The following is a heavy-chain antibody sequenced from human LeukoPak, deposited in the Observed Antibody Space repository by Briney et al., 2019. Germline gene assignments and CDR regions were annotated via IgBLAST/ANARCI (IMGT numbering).Heavy chain of an antibody. V-gene: IGHV3-21*01. D-gene: IGHD2-21*01. J-gene: IGHJ4*02. Sequence: GGSLRLSCAASGFTFSSYSMNWVRQAPGKGLEWVSSISSSSSYIYYADSVKGRFTISRDNAKNSLYLQMNSLRAEDTAVYYCARDLPGYWAGDYWGQGTLVTVSS. CDR2: ISSSSSYI. CDR3: ARDLPGYWAGDY. CDR1: GFTFSSYS.